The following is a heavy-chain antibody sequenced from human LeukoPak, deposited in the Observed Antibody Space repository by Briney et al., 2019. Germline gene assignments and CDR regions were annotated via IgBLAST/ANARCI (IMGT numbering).Heavy chain of an antibody. D-gene: IGHD5-24*01. J-gene: IGHJ4*02. CDR1: GGTFSSYA. Sequence: SVKVSCKASGGTFSSYAISWVRQAPGQGLEWMGGIIPIFGTANYAQKFQGRVTITADESTSTAYMELSSLRSEDTAVYYCARDHEMATTYFDYWGQGTLVTVSS. CDR3: ARDHEMATTYFDY. CDR2: IIPIFGTA. V-gene: IGHV1-69*01.